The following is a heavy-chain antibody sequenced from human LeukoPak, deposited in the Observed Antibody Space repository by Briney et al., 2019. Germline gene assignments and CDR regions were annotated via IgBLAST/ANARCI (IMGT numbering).Heavy chain of an antibody. D-gene: IGHD6-13*01. Sequence: SETLSLTCTVSVGSIRNYYWNWIRQPAGKGLEWIVRMHTSGSTNYSPSLKSRLTMSVDTSKNQFSLKLRSLIAADTAVYYCARDIVAAAGTFQDYWGQGTLVTVSS. J-gene: IGHJ4*02. CDR2: MHTSGST. V-gene: IGHV4-4*07. CDR3: ARDIVAAAGTFQDY. CDR1: VGSIRNYY.